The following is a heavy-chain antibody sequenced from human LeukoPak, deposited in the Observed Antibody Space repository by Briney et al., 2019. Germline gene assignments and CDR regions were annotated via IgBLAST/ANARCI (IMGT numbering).Heavy chain of an antibody. Sequence: SETLSLTCTVSGGSISSYYWSWIRQPPGKGLEGIGYIYYSGSTNYNPSLKRGVTISVDKSKKQFSVKLSSVTAADTAVYYCAREVPNYDSSGYQGHDAFDIWGQGTMVTVSS. D-gene: IGHD3-22*01. V-gene: IGHV4-59*01. CDR2: IYYSGST. CDR3: AREVPNYDSSGYQGHDAFDI. J-gene: IGHJ3*02. CDR1: GGSISSYY.